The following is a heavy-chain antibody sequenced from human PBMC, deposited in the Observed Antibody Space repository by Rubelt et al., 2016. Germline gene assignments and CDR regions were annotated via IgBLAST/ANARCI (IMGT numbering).Heavy chain of an antibody. CDR1: GYTFTSYG. V-gene: IGHV1-18*01. Sequence: QVQLVQSGAEVKKPGASVKVSCKASGYTFTSYGISWVRQAPGQGLEWMGWISAYNGNTNYAQKLQGRGTMTTDTSTSTAYMELRGLRSDDTAVYYCARDPTTRFTSTGWFDPWGQGTLVTVSS. CDR2: ISAYNGNT. J-gene: IGHJ5*02. D-gene: IGHD5-12*01. CDR3: ARDPTTRFTSTGWFDP.